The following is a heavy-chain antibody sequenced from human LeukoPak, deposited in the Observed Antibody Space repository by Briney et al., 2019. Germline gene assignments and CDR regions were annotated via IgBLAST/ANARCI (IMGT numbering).Heavy chain of an antibody. J-gene: IGHJ6*03. D-gene: IGHD6-19*01. CDR2: INPRGST. CDR3: ARVPSGWTPVYYYYYMDV. V-gene: IGHV4-34*01. CDR1: GGSFSGYY. Sequence: PSETLSLTCAVYGGSFSGYYWTWIRQPPGQGLEWIAEINPRGSTNYNPSLKSRVTISVDTSKNQFSLKLSSVTAADTAVYYCARVPSGWTPVYYYYYMDVWGKGTTVTVSS.